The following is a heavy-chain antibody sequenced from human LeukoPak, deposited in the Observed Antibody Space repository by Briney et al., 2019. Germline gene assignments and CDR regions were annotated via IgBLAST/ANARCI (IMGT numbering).Heavy chain of an antibody. CDR3: AKGTSITMIFDY. V-gene: IGHV3-23*01. CDR2: ISGSGGST. D-gene: IGHD3-22*01. J-gene: IGHJ4*02. CDR1: GFTFSSYA. Sequence: PGGSLRLSCAVSGFTFSSYAMSWVRQAPGKGLEWVSGISGSGGSTYYADSVKGRFTISRDNSKNTLYLQMNSLRAEDTAVYFCAKGTSITMIFDYWGQGTLVTVSS.